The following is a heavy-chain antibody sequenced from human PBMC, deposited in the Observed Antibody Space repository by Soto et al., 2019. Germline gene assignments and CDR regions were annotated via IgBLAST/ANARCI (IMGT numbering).Heavy chain of an antibody. CDR2: IDWDDDK. D-gene: IGHD3-3*01. CDR3: ARIRITIFGVDHMDV. CDR1: GFSLSTSGMC. V-gene: IGHV2-70*11. Sequence: SGPKLVNPTQTLTLTCTFSGFSLSTSGMCVSWIRQPPGKALEWLARIDWDDDKYYSTSLKTRLTISKDTSKNQVVLTMTNMDPVDTATYYCARIRITIFGVDHMDVWGKGTTVTAP. J-gene: IGHJ6*03.